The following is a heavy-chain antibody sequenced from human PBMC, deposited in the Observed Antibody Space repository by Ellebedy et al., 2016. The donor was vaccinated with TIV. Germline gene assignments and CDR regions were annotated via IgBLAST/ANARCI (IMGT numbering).Heavy chain of an antibody. V-gene: IGHV5-10-1*01. D-gene: IGHD2-21*01. CDR3: ARMVNSVTPFYFAL. Sequence: GESLKISCKGSGYSFTNYWISWVRQMHGTGLEWLGRIDPSDSYTDYNPSFRGHVTVSVDRSITTAYLYWDSLKSSDTAIYYCARMVNSVTPFYFALWGQGTLVTVSS. CDR1: GYSFTNYW. J-gene: IGHJ4*01. CDR2: IDPSDSYT.